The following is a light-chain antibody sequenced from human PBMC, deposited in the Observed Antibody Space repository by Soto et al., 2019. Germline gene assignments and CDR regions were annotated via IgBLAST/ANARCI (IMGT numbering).Light chain of an antibody. J-gene: IGKJ3*01. Sequence: EIVLTQSPATLSLSPGERATLSCRTSQTVTSNFAWYQQKPGQTPRLLIYDVSTRATGIPARFSGSGSGTAFTLTISSLEPEDFAVYYCQQRTTWPPSFAFGPGTKVDIK. CDR2: DVS. V-gene: IGKV3-11*01. CDR1: QTVTSN. CDR3: QQRTTWPPSFA.